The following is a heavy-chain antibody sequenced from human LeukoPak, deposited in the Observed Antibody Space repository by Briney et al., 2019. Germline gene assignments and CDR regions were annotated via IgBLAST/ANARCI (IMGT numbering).Heavy chain of an antibody. Sequence: SETLSLTCTVSGGSLSSYYWSWIRQPPGKGLEWIGYIYYSGSTNYNPSLKSRVTISVDTSKNQFSLKLSSVTAADTAVYYCARESLYSSGWHLDNAFDIWGQGTMATVSS. CDR2: IYYSGST. V-gene: IGHV4-59*01. CDR3: ARESLYSSGWHLDNAFDI. CDR1: GGSLSSYY. D-gene: IGHD6-19*01. J-gene: IGHJ3*02.